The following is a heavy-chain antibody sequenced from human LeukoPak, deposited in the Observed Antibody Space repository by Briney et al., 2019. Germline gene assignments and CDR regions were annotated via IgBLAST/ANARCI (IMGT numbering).Heavy chain of an antibody. D-gene: IGHD6-13*01. Sequence: PGRSLRLSCAASGFTFSSYAMHWVRQAPGKGLEWVAVISYDGSNKYYADPVKGRFTISRDNSKNTLYLQMNSLRAEDTAVYYCARGGSSSWFFDYWGQGTLVTVSS. CDR3: ARGGSSSWFFDY. CDR2: ISYDGSNK. V-gene: IGHV3-30-3*01. J-gene: IGHJ4*02. CDR1: GFTFSSYA.